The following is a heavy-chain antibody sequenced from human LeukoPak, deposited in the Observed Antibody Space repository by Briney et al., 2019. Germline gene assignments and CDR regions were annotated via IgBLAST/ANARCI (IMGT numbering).Heavy chain of an antibody. CDR2: IYYSGST. CDR3: ARDGGDQWLAGPGYFDY. CDR1: GGSISSSSYY. D-gene: IGHD6-19*01. J-gene: IGHJ4*02. Sequence: SETLSLTCTVSGGSISSSSYYWGWIRQPPGKGLEWIGSIYYSGSTYYNPSLKSRVTISVDTSKNQFSLKLSSVTAADTAVYYCARDGGDQWLAGPGYFDYWGQGSLVTVSS. V-gene: IGHV4-39*07.